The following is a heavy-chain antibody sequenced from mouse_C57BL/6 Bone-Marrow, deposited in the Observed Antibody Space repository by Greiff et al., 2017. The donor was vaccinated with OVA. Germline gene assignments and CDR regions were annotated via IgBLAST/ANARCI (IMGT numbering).Heavy chain of an antibody. CDR1: GYTFTSYG. Sequence: QVHVKQSGAELARPGASVKLSCKASGYTFTSYGISWVKQRTGQGLEWIGEIYPRSGNTYYNEKFKGKATLTADKSSSTAYMELRSLTSEDSAVYFCAREGITTVVAPPFAYWGQGTLVTVSA. J-gene: IGHJ3*01. CDR2: IYPRSGNT. CDR3: AREGITTVVAPPFAY. D-gene: IGHD1-1*01. V-gene: IGHV1-81*01.